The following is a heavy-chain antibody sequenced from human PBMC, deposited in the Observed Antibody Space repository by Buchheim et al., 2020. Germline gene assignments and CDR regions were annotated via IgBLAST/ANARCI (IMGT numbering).Heavy chain of an antibody. CDR3: TTDGK. CDR2: IKRDGSRT. CDR1: GLTFIESW. Sequence: VQLVESGGHLVQPGGSLRLSCVVSGLTFIESWMGWVRQAPGKGLEWVANIKRDGSRTEYAGSLRGRFTISTDNAKTSLYLQMDSLRGDDTGVYYCTTDGKWGQGIL. J-gene: IGHJ4*02. V-gene: IGHV3-7*01.